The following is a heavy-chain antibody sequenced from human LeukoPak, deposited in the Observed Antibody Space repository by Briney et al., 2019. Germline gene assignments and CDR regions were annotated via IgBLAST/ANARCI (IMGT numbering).Heavy chain of an antibody. D-gene: IGHD1-26*01. CDR3: AKSGPPGLYYMDV. CDR1: GFTFSSYA. Sequence: GRSLRLSCAASGFTFSSYAMHWVRQAPGKGLEWVAVISYDGSNKYYADSVKGRFTISRDNSKNTLYLQMNSLRAEDTAVYYCAKSGPPGLYYMDVWGKGTTVTVSS. V-gene: IGHV3-30-3*01. J-gene: IGHJ6*03. CDR2: ISYDGSNK.